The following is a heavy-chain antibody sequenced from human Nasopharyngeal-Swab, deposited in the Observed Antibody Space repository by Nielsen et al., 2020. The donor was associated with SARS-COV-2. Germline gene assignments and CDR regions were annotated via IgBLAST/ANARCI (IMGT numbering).Heavy chain of an antibody. Sequence: GESLKISCAASGFTFSSYAMSWVRQAPGKGLEWVSAISASGGSTYSADSVKGRFTISRDNSKNTLYLQMNSLRAEDTAVYYCATPGTRCSGDTCNMWVFDYWGQGTLVTVSS. J-gene: IGHJ4*02. D-gene: IGHD2-15*01. CDR1: GFTFSSYA. V-gene: IGHV3-23*01. CDR3: ATPGTRCSGDTCNMWVFDY. CDR2: ISASGGST.